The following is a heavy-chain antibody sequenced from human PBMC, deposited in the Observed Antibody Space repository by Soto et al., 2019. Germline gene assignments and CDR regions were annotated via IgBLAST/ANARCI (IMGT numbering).Heavy chain of an antibody. CDR2: INPNSGGT. D-gene: IGHD3-10*02. CDR1: GYTFTGYY. J-gene: IGHJ6*02. CDR3: ARDRYENMSTDYYYGMDV. Sequence: GASVKVSCKASGYTFTGYYMHWVRQAPGQGLEWMGWINPNSGGTNYAQKFQGWVTMTRDTSTSTAYMELSRLRSDDTAVYYCARDRYENMSTDYYYGMDVWGQGTTVTVSS. V-gene: IGHV1-2*04.